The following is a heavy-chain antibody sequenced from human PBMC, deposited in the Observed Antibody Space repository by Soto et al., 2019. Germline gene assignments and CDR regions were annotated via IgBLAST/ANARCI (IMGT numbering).Heavy chain of an antibody. CDR2: INAGNGNT. J-gene: IGHJ6*02. Sequence: ASVKVSCKASGYTFTSYAMHWVRQAPGQRLEWMGWINAGNGNTKYSQKFQGRVTITRDTSASTAYMELSSLRSEDTAVYYCARDLEYYDFWSGYYTAYYYYGMDVWGQGTTVNVSS. CDR1: GYTFTSYA. CDR3: ARDLEYYDFWSGYYTAYYYYGMDV. D-gene: IGHD3-3*01. V-gene: IGHV1-3*01.